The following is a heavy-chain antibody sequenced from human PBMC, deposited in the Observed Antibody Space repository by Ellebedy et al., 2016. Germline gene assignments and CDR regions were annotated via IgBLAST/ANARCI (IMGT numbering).Heavy chain of an antibody. V-gene: IGHV3-23*01. D-gene: IGHD4-17*01. CDR3: ARDRRNGDLFDY. J-gene: IGHJ4*02. CDR1: GFTFSRYA. CDR2: ISGSGGST. Sequence: GESLKISCAASGFTFSRYAMSWVRQAPGKGLEWVSDISGSGGSTSYADSVKGRFTISRDNSKNTLYLQMNILRAEDTAVYYCARDRRNGDLFDYWGQGTLVTVSS.